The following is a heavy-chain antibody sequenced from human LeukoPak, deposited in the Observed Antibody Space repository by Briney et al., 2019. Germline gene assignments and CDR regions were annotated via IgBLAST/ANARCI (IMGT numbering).Heavy chain of an antibody. D-gene: IGHD2-2*01. Sequence: GGSLRLSCAASGFTFSSYAMSWVRQAPGKGLEWVSAISGSGGSTYYADSVKGRFTISRDNFKNTLLLQMNSLRAEDTAVYYCAKGGAGYCSSTSCLYYFDYWGQGTLVTVS. CDR1: GFTFSSYA. CDR3: AKGGAGYCSSTSCLYYFDY. V-gene: IGHV3-23*01. J-gene: IGHJ4*02. CDR2: ISGSGGST.